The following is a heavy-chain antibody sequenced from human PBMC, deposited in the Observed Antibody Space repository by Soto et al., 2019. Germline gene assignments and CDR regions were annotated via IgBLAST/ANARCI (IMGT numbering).Heavy chain of an antibody. D-gene: IGHD6-6*01. CDR3: AKVRPRPKYSSSSMGGFDY. CDR1: GFTFSSYA. J-gene: IGHJ4*02. CDR2: ISGSGGST. V-gene: IGHV3-23*01. Sequence: GGSLRLSCAASGFTFSSYAMSWVRQAPGKGLEWVSAISGSGGSTYYADSVKGRFTISRDNSKNTLYLQMNSLRAEETAVYYCAKVRPRPKYSSSSMGGFDYWGQGTLVTVSS.